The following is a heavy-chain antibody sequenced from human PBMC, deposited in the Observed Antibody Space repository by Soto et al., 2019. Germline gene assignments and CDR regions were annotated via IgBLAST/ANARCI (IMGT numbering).Heavy chain of an antibody. D-gene: IGHD6-19*01. Sequence: PSEPLSLTCSVSGGSINSSSYFWGWVRQPPGKGLEWIGSIYYSGSTYYNPSLRSRVTISVDTSKNQFSLKLSSVTAADTAVFYCARHYSSGSRNWFDPWGQGTLVTVPQ. J-gene: IGHJ5*02. CDR3: ARHYSSGSRNWFDP. CDR1: GGSINSSSYF. CDR2: IYYSGST. V-gene: IGHV4-39*01.